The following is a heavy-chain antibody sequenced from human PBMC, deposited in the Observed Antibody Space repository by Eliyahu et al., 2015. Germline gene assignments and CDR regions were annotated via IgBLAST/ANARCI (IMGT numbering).Heavy chain of an antibody. Sequence: QVTLRESGPALVKPTQTLTLTCTFSGFSLSTSGMCVSWIRQPPGKALEWLAPLCLGDDNKYYTSPQNTLTISKDTSKNQVVLTMTNMDPVDTATYYCARMSSAVAGPSDVWGQGTTVTVSS. V-gene: IGHV2-70*01. CDR3: ARMSSAVAGPSDV. D-gene: IGHD6-19*01. CDR1: GFSLSTSGMC. CDR2: LCLGDDN. J-gene: IGHJ6*02.